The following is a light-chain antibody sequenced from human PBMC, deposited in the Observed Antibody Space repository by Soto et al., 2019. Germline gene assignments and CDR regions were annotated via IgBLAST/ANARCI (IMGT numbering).Light chain of an antibody. CDR2: AAS. Sequence: IQLTQSPSSLSASVGDRVTITCRASQGISSYLAWYQQKPGKAPKLLIYAASTLQSGVPSRFSGCGSGTDFSLTISSLQPEDFATYYCQQLNSYPPTVGGGTKVEIK. CDR3: QQLNSYPPT. J-gene: IGKJ4*01. V-gene: IGKV1-9*01. CDR1: QGISSY.